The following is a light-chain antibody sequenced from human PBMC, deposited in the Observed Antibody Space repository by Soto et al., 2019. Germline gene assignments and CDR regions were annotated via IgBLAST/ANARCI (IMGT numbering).Light chain of an antibody. J-gene: IGKJ2*01. CDR2: DAS. CDR1: QSVSSY. CDR3: QLRSNWPYT. V-gene: IGKV3-11*01. Sequence: EIVLTQSPATLSLSPGERATLSCRASQSVSSYLAWYQQKPGQAPRLLIYDASNRATGIPARFSGSGSGTDFTLTISSREPEDVAVYYCQLRSNWPYTFGQGTKLEIK.